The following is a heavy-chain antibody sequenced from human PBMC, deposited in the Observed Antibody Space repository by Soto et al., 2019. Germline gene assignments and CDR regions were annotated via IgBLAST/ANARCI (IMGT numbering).Heavy chain of an antibody. CDR2: TYYSGST. D-gene: IGHD5-18*01. Sequence: SETLSLTCTVSGGSIRSGGYYWSWVRQSPRRGLEWIGNTYYSGSTYYNPSLKSRLTISVDTSKNQFSLNLSSVTAADTAVYYCARDRLMATAGTARHYFGLDVWGQGTTVTVSS. CDR3: ARDRLMATAGTARHYFGLDV. V-gene: IGHV4-31*03. J-gene: IGHJ6*02. CDR1: GGSIRSGGYY.